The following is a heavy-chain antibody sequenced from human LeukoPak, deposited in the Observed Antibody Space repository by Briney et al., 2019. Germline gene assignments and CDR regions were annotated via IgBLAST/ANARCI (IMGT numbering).Heavy chain of an antibody. CDR3: ARGYCSSTSCYREGFDP. J-gene: IGHJ5*02. CDR2: INSDGSST. Sequence: GGSLRLSCAASGFTFSSYWMHWVRRAPGKGLVWVSRINSDGSSTSYADSVKGRFTISRDNAKNTLYLQMNSLRAEDTAVYYCARGYCSSTSCYREGFDPWGQGTLVTVSS. D-gene: IGHD2-2*01. V-gene: IGHV3-74*01. CDR1: GFTFSSYW.